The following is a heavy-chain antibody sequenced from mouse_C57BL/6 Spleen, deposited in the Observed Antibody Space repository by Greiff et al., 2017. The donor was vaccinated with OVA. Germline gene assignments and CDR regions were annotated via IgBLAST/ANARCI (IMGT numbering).Heavy chain of an antibody. J-gene: IGHJ2*01. V-gene: IGHV1-15*01. D-gene: IGHD3-1*01. CDR3: ARRAFDY. Sequence: QVQLQQSGAELVRPGASVTLSCKASGYTFTDYEMHWVKQTPVHGLEWIGAIDPETGGTAYNQKFKGKATFTADTSSNTAYMQLSSLTTEDSAIYYCARRAFDYWGQGTTLTVSS. CDR2: IDPETGGT. CDR1: GYTFTDYE.